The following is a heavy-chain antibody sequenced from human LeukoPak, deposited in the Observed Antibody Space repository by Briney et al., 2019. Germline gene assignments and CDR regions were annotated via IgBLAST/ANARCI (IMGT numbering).Heavy chain of an antibody. CDR2: ISAYNGNT. Sequence: GASVKVSCKASGYTFTSYGIGWVRQAPGQGLEWMGWISAYNGNTNYAQKLQGRVTMTTDTSTSTAYMELRSLRSDDTAVYYCASRGSISGRYDFDYWGQGTLVTVSS. CDR1: GYTFTSYG. D-gene: IGHD1-26*01. V-gene: IGHV1-18*01. CDR3: ASRGSISGRYDFDY. J-gene: IGHJ4*02.